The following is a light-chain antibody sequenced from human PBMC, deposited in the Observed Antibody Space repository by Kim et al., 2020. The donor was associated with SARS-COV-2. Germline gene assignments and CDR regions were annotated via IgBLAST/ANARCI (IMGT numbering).Light chain of an antibody. J-gene: IGKJ1*01. V-gene: IGKV3-20*01. CDR3: QHFGRSSWT. CDR1: QSFSGNY. Sequence: EVVLTQSPGTLSLSPGERATLSCRASQSFSGNYLAWYQQKPGQAPRLLIYGTSSRATGIPDRFSGSGSGTDFTLTITRLEPEDFAVYYCQHFGRSSWTFGQGTKVEIK. CDR2: GTS.